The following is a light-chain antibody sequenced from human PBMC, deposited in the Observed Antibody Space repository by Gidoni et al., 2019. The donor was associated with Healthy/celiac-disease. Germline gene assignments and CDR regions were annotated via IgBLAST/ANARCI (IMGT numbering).Light chain of an antibody. J-gene: IGLJ2*01. CDR2: STN. V-gene: IGLV8-61*01. CDR3: VLYMGSGISV. CDR1: SGSVSTSYY. Sequence: QTVVTQEPSFSVSPGGTVTLTCGLSSGSVSTSYYPSSYQQTPGQAPRTLIYSTNTRSSGVPDRCSGSILGNKAALTITGAQADDESDYYCVLYMGSGISVFGGGTKLTVL.